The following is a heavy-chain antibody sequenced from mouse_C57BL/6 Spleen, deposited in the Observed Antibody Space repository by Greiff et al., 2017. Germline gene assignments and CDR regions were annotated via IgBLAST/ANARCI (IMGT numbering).Heavy chain of an antibody. Sequence: VQLQQSGAELVKPGASVKMSCKATGYTFTGYWIEWVKQRPGHGLEWIGKIFPGSGNTNYNEKFKGKATFTADTSSNTAYMQLSSLTAEDSAIYYCASRLLPEYYFDGWGQGTTLTVSS. V-gene: IGHV1-9*01. CDR2: IFPGSGNT. D-gene: IGHD5-5*01. J-gene: IGHJ2*01. CDR1: GYTFTGYW. CDR3: ASRLLPEYYFDG.